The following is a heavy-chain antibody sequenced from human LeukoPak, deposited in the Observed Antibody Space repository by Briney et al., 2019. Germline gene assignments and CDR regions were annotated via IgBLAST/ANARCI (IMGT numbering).Heavy chain of an antibody. Sequence: GGSLGLSCAASGFTFSSYAMHWVRQAPGKGLEWVAVISYDGSNKYYADSVKGRFTISRDNSKNTLYLQMNSLRAEDTAVYYCAREDFDLWGRGTLVTVSS. CDR2: ISYDGSNK. J-gene: IGHJ2*01. V-gene: IGHV3-30*04. CDR3: AREDFDL. CDR1: GFTFSSYA.